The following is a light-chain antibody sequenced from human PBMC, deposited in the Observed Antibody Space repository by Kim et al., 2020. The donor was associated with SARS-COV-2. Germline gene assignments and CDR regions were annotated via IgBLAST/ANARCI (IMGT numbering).Light chain of an antibody. Sequence: DIQMTQSPSSLSASVGDRVTITCRASQDISTYLNWYQQRPGKAPKLLISAASSLESGVPSRFSGSGSGTDFTLTISSLQPEDFVTYYCQTGYSTPMYTFGQGTKLEF. CDR2: AAS. V-gene: IGKV1-39*01. CDR3: QTGYSTPMYT. CDR1: QDISTY. J-gene: IGKJ2*01.